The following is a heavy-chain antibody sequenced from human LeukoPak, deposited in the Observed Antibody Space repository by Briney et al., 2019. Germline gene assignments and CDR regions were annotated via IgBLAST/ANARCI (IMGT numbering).Heavy chain of an antibody. V-gene: IGHV3-64*01. CDR3: ARDRYYGSGSYYSYYFDY. CDR1: GLTFSSYA. CDR2: ISSNGGST. D-gene: IGHD3-10*01. Sequence: GGSLRLPCAASGLTFSSYAMHWVRQAPGKGLEYVSAISSNGGSTYYANSVKGRFTISRDNSKNTLYLQMGSLRAEDMAVYYCARDRYYGSGSYYSYYFDYWGQGTLVTVSS. J-gene: IGHJ4*02.